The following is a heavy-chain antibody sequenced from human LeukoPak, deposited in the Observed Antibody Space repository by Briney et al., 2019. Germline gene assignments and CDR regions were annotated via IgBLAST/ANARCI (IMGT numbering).Heavy chain of an antibody. D-gene: IGHD5-18*01. CDR1: GGSITNYY. CDR3: ASGTAMGGWYFDY. Sequence: SETLSLTCTVSGGSITNYYWSWIRQPAGKGLEWIGRIYTSGSTNYNPSLKSRVTMSVDTSKNQFSLKLSSVTAADTAVYSCASGTAMGGWYFDYWGQGTLVTVSS. V-gene: IGHV4-4*07. CDR2: IYTSGST. J-gene: IGHJ4*02.